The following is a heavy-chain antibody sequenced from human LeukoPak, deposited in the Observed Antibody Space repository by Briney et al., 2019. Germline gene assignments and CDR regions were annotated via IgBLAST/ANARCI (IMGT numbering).Heavy chain of an antibody. D-gene: IGHD6-6*01. CDR3: AVASSRSLSFDY. V-gene: IGHV4-4*07. CDR1: GGSIGTYH. J-gene: IGHJ4*02. Sequence: SETLSLTCAVSGGSIGTYHCSWIRQPAGKGLEWIGRIYTSGSTNYSPSLKSRVTMSVDTSKNQFSLKLSSVTAADTAVYYCAVASSRSLSFDYWGQGTLVTVSS. CDR2: IYTSGST.